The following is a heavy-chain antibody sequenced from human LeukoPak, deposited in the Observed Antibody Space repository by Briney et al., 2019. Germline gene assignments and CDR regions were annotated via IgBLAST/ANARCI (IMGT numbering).Heavy chain of an antibody. D-gene: IGHD5-12*01. CDR3: ARHAESGYDRFDY. J-gene: IGHJ4*02. V-gene: IGHV4-59*08. CDR2: LYHSGST. CDR1: GGSINSYY. Sequence: SETLSLTCSVSGGSINSYYWSWIRQPPGKGLEWIGYLYHSGSTNYKSPLKSRVTISGDTSKNQFSLKLSSVTAADTAVYYCARHAESGYDRFDYWGQGTLVTVSS.